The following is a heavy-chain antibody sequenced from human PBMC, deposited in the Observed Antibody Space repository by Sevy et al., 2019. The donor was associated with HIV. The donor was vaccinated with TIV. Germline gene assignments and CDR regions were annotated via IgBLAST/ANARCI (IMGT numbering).Heavy chain of an antibody. V-gene: IGHV3-11*01. CDR2: INSWGTTI. CDR3: ARTVLRPDFDH. J-gene: IGHJ4*02. Sequence: GGSLRLSCAASEFTFSVYDMNWIRQAPGKGLELVSYINSWGTTIYYADSVKGRFTISRDNANNSLYLQMNSLRAEDTAVYYCARTVLRPDFDHWGQGTLVTVSS. D-gene: IGHD2-8*02. CDR1: EFTFSVYD.